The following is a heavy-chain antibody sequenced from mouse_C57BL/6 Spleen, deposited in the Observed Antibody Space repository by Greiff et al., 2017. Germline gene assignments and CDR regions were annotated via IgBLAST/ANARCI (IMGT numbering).Heavy chain of an antibody. V-gene: IGHV5-16*01. J-gene: IGHJ1*03. CDR1: GFTFSDYY. Sequence: EVKLVESEGGLVQPGSSMKLSCTASGFTFSDYYMAWVRQVPEKGLEWVANINYDGSSTYYLDSLKSRFIISRDNAKNILYLQMSSLKSEDTATYYCARVGSSYSTWYVDVWGTGTTVTVSS. D-gene: IGHD1-1*01. CDR2: INYDGSST. CDR3: ARVGSSYSTWYVDV.